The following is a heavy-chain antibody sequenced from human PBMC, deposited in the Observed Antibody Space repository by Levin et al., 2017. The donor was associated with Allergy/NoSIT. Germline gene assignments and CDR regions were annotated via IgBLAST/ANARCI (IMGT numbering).Heavy chain of an antibody. CDR2: ISGSGGSA. Sequence: HPGGSLRLSCAASGFTFSNYAMSWVRQAPGKGLEWLSIISGSGGSAHYADSVKGRFTISRDNSKNTLYLQMDSLRAEDTAVYYCAKGASGDRTGMVPAATDYWGQGTLVTVSS. D-gene: IGHD2-2*01. CDR3: AKGASGDRTGMVPAATDY. J-gene: IGHJ4*02. CDR1: GFTFSNYA. V-gene: IGHV3-23*01.